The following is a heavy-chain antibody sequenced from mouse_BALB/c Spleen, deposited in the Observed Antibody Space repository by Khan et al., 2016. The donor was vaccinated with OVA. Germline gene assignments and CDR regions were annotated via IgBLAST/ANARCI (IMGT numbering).Heavy chain of an antibody. D-gene: IGHD1-1*01. J-gene: IGHJ4*01. CDR3: ARENCYGRTCCAMDY. CDR2: IAPGSGST. Sequence: DLVKPGASVKLSCKASGYTFTSYWINWIKQRPGQGLEWIGRIAPGSGSTYYDEMFKGKATLTVDKSSSTAYIQLSSLSYEDSAVYFCARENCYGRTCCAMDYWGQGTSVTVSA. V-gene: IGHV1S41*01. CDR1: GYTFTSYW.